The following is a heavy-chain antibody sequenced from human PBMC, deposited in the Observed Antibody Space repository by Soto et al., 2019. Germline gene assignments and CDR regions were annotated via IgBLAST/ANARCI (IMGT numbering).Heavy chain of an antibody. V-gene: IGHV2-5*02. CDR2: IYWDEDK. Sequence: QITLKESGPTLVKPTQTLTLTCTFSGFSLSTRGVAVGWFRQPPGKALEWLALIYWDEDKWYSPSLKSRLTITDDTSQNQVVLTMPNMDPVDTATYYCAHRPRGYAYYFDYWDQGTLVTVSS. D-gene: IGHD5-12*01. CDR3: AHRPRGYAYYFDY. CDR1: GFSLSTRGVA. J-gene: IGHJ4*02.